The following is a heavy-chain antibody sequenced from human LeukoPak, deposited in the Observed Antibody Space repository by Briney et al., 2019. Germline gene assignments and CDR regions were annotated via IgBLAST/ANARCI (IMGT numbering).Heavy chain of an antibody. V-gene: IGHV4-39*01. J-gene: IGHJ5*02. D-gene: IGHD6-19*01. Sequence: SETLSLTCTVSGGSISSSSYYWGWIRQPPGKRLEWIGSIYYSGSSYYNPSLKSRVTISVDTSKNQFSLKLRSVTVADTAVYYCARQKWLVHNWFDPWGQGTLVTVSS. CDR3: ARQKWLVHNWFDP. CDR2: IYYSGSS. CDR1: GGSISSSSYY.